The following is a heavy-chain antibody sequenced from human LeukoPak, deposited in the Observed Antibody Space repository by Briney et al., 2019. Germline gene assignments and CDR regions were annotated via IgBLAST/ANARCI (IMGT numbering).Heavy chain of an antibody. CDR2: ISYDGSNR. CDR1: GFTFSDYG. V-gene: IGHV3-30*18. CDR3: AKALRSWGYCGADCSNVHAFDI. J-gene: IGHJ3*02. Sequence: GGALRLSCATSGFTFSDYGIHLVRQAPGKGLEWVAVISYDGSNRYYADSVEGRFTISRDNSKETLYVQMNSLRAEDTAVYYCAKALRSWGYCGADCSNVHAFDIWGQWTMVTVSS. D-gene: IGHD2-21*02.